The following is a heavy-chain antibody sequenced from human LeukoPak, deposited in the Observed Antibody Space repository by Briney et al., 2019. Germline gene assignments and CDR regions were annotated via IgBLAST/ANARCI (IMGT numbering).Heavy chain of an antibody. J-gene: IGHJ5*02. CDR1: GFTFSDYY. V-gene: IGHV3-11*01. Sequence: GGSLRLSCAASGFTFSDYYMSWIRQAPGKGLEWVSYISSSGSTIYYADAVKGRFTISRDNAKNSLYLQMNSLRAEDTAVYYCARDFRLYNWFDPWGQGTLVTVSS. CDR2: ISSSGSTI. CDR3: ARDFRLYNWFDP.